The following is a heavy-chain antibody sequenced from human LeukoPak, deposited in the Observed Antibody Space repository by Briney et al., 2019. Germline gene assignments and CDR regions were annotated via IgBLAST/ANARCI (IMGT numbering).Heavy chain of an antibody. Sequence: PGGSLRLSCAASGFTFSSYAMGWVRQAPGKGLEWVSVINGSGGSTYYADSVKGRFTISRDNSKNTLYMQMNSLRAEDTAVYYCAKDRVGSTHFDYWGQGTLVTVSS. CDR1: GFTFSSYA. J-gene: IGHJ4*02. D-gene: IGHD1-26*01. CDR2: INGSGGST. V-gene: IGHV3-23*01. CDR3: AKDRVGSTHFDY.